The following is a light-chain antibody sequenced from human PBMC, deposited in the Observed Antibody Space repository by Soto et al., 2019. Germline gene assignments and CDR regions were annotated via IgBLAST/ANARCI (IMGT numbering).Light chain of an antibody. J-gene: IGKJ1*01. CDR2: KAS. CDR3: EPYTSDAT. CDR1: QNISSW. Sequence: RASQNISSWLAWYQQKPGKAPKLLIYKASSLESGVPSRFSGSGSGTEVTVLMSRLQRDAFVPYYGEPYTSDATYGEGTKVDIK. V-gene: IGKV1-5*03.